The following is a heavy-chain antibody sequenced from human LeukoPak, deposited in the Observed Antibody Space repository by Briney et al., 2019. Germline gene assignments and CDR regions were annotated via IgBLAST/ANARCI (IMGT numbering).Heavy chain of an antibody. CDR1: GFTFXSYX. J-gene: IGHJ4*02. V-gene: IGHV3-7*01. CDR3: VRGRYCNSISCDYFDY. D-gene: IGHD2-2*01. Sequence: GFTFXSYXXXWVRQAPGKGLXXVANIKEDGSEKYYVDSVKGRFTISRDNDKNSLYLQMNSLRAEDTAVYYCVRGRYCNSISCDYFDYWGQGTLVTVSS. CDR2: IKEDGSEK.